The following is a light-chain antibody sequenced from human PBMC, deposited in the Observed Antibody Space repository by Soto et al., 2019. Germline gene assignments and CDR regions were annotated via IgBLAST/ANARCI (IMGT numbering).Light chain of an antibody. J-gene: IGLJ2*01. V-gene: IGLV1-44*01. CDR1: SSDMGSNT. CDR2: SND. CDR3: ASWDDGLNGHVI. Sequence: QSVLTQPASASGTPGQRVTISCSGASSDMGSNTVNWYQHLPGAAPKLLIYSNDQRPSGVPDRFSGSKSGTSASLSISGLQSEDEADYYCASWDDGLNGHVIFGGGTKLTVL.